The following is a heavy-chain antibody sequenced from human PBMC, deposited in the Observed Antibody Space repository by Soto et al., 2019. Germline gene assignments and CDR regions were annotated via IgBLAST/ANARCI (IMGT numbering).Heavy chain of an antibody. Sequence: QVQLVQSGAEVKKPGASVKVSCTGSGYTFRSYDIHWVRQATGQGLEVMGWVNPNTGNTGYAQKFQGRGTMTRDMSKSASYMEVNSLPSEDTAIYYCARAYGSGSFDFWGQGTLVSVSS. CDR1: GYTFRSYD. D-gene: IGHD3-10*01. CDR3: ARAYGSGSFDF. CDR2: VNPNTGNT. V-gene: IGHV1-8*01. J-gene: IGHJ5*01.